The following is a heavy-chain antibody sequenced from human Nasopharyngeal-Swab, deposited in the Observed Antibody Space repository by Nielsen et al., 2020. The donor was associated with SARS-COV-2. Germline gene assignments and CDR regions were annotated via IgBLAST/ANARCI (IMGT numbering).Heavy chain of an antibody. D-gene: IGHD2-8*01. CDR1: GFTVSSNS. CDR2: IYSGGST. J-gene: IGHJ6*02. Sequence: GESLKISCAASGFTVSSNSMSWVRQAPGKGLEWVSVIYSGGSTYYAASVKGRFTISRDNSKNTLYLQMNSLRAEDTAVYYCARDRTDYCTNGVCYPASYYYGMDVWGQGTTVTVSS. CDR3: ARDRTDYCTNGVCYPASYYYGMDV. V-gene: IGHV3-66*01.